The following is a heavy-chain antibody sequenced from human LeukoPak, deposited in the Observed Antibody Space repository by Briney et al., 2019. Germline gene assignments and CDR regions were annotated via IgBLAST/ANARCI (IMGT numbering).Heavy chain of an antibody. V-gene: IGHV1-18*01. D-gene: IGHD3-9*01. J-gene: IGHJ4*02. CDR2: ISGYNGNT. CDR3: ARCNVLTGYYY. Sequence: VASVEVSCKASGYTFTSYGISWVRQAPGQGLEWMGWISGYNGNTKCAQKFQGRVTMTTDTSTSTAYMELRSLRSDDTAVYYCARCNVLTGYYYWGQGTQVTVSS. CDR1: GYTFTSYG.